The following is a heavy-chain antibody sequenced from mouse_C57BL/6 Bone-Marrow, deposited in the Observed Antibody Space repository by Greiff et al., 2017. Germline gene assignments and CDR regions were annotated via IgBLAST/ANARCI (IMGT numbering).Heavy chain of an antibody. D-gene: IGHD1-1*01. CDR2: INPNNGGT. V-gene: IGHV1-26*01. J-gene: IGHJ1*03. CDR1: GYTFTDYY. CDR3: ARLDYGSSYWYFDV. Sequence: EVKLQQSGPELVKPGASVKISCKASGYTFTDYYMNWVKQSHGKSLEWIGDINPNNGGTSYNQKFKGKATLTVDKSSSTAYMELRSLTSEDSAVYYCARLDYGSSYWYFDVWGTGTTVTVSS.